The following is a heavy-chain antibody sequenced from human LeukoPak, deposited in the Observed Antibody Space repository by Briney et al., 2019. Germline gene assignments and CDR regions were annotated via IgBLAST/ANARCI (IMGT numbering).Heavy chain of an antibody. J-gene: IGHJ5*02. CDR3: ARAQDIVVVPAARLGYNWFDP. Sequence: SETLSLTCAVHGGSFSGYYWSWIRQPPGKGLEWNGQFHHNGSTHYNPSLKSRVTISVDTSKNHFSLKLSSVTAADTAVYYCARAQDIVVVPAARLGYNWFDPWGQGTLVTVSS. CDR1: GGSFSGYY. V-gene: IGHV4-34*01. D-gene: IGHD2-2*01. CDR2: FHHNGST.